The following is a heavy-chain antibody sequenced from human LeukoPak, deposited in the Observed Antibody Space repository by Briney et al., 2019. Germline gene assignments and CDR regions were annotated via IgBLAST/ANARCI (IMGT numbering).Heavy chain of an antibody. D-gene: IGHD2-2*01. V-gene: IGHV3-49*03. CDR1: GFTFGDYA. CDR3: TRGHCSSTSCYRGFDP. J-gene: IGHJ5*02. CDR2: IRSKAYGGTT. Sequence: PGRSLRLSCTASGFTFGDYAMSWFHQAPGKGLEWVGFIRSKAYGGTTEYAASVKGRFTISRDDSKSIAYLQMNSLKTEDTAVYYCTRGHCSSTSCYRGFDPWGQGTLVTVSS.